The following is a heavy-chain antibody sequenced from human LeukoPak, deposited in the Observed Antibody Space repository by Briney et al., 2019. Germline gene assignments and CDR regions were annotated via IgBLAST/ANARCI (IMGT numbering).Heavy chain of an antibody. J-gene: IGHJ4*02. CDR2: IIPIFGTA. CDR3: ARVEGYYVH. V-gene: IGHV1-69*05. Sequence: SVKVSCKASGYTFTGHFMNWVRQAPGQGLEWMGRIIPIFGTANYAQKFQGRVTITTDESTSTAYMELSSLRSEDTAVYYCARVEGYYVHWGQGTLVTVSS. CDR1: GYTFTGHF.